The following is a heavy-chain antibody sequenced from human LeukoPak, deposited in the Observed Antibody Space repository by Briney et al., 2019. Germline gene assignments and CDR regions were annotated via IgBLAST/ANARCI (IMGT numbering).Heavy chain of an antibody. CDR2: IKQDGSEK. Sequence: PGGSLRLSCAASGFTFSSYWMSWVRQAPGKGLEWVANIKQDGSEKYYVDSVKGRFTISRDNVKNSLYLQMNSLRAEDPAVYYCARLPDDYGDYKYFQHWGQGTLVTVSS. J-gene: IGHJ1*01. CDR1: GFTFSSYW. V-gene: IGHV3-7*01. CDR3: ARLPDDYGDYKYFQH. D-gene: IGHD4-17*01.